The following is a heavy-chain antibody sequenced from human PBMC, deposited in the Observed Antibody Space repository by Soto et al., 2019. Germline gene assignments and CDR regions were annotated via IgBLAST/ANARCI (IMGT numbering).Heavy chain of an antibody. CDR3: ARGFDLDAFDI. CDR1: GYTFTSYA. J-gene: IGHJ3*02. V-gene: IGHV1-3*01. D-gene: IGHD3-10*01. Sequence: ASVKVSCKASGYTFTSYAMRWVRQAPGQRLEWMGWINAGNGNTKYSQKIQGRVTITRDTSASTAYMELSSLRSEDTAVYYCARGFDLDAFDIWGQGTMVTVSS. CDR2: INAGNGNT.